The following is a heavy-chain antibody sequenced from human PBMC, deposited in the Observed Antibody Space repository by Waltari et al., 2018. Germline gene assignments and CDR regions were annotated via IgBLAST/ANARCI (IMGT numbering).Heavy chain of an antibody. V-gene: IGHV4-34*01. CDR1: GGSFRGYY. D-gene: IGHD3-10*01. CDR2: INHSGST. J-gene: IGHJ3*02. CDR3: ARWSLPGGFGGLDAFDI. Sequence: QVQLQQWGAGLLKPSETLALTCAVYGGSFRGYYWSWLRPPPGKGLSWIGEINHSGSTNYNPSLKSRVTISVDTSKNQFSLKLSSVTAADTAVYYCARWSLPGGFGGLDAFDIWGQGTMVTVSS.